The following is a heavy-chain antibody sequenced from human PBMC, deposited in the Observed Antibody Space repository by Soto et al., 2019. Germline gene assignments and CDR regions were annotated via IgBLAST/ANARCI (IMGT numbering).Heavy chain of an antibody. CDR1: GFTFSTYS. CDR2: ISGSDGST. J-gene: IGHJ4*02. CDR3: ARRSSSWYFDY. Sequence: GGSLRLSCAASGFTFSTYSMNWVRQAPGKGLEWVSVISGSDGSTYYADSVKGRFTISRDNSKNTLNLQMNSLRAEDTAVYYCARRSSSWYFDYWGQGTLVTVSS. D-gene: IGHD6-13*01. V-gene: IGHV3-23*01.